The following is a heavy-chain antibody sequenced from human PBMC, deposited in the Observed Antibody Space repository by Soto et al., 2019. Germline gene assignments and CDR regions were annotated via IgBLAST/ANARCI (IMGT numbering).Heavy chain of an antibody. V-gene: IGHV1-18*01. Sequence: QVQLVQSGAEVKKPGASVKVSCKASGYTFTSYGISWVRQAPGQGLEWMGWISAYNGNTNYAQKLQGRVTMTTDTSTITAYMEMRSLRSDDTAVYYCARDSLPSYYYDSSGRAADYWGQGTLVTVSS. CDR2: ISAYNGNT. D-gene: IGHD3-22*01. J-gene: IGHJ4*02. CDR3: ARDSLPSYYYDSSGRAADY. CDR1: GYTFTSYG.